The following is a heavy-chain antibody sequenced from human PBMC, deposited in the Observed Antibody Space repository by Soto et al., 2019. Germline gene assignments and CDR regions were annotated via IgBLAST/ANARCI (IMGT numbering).Heavy chain of an antibody. D-gene: IGHD6-19*01. V-gene: IGHV1-69*13. Sequence: SVKVSCKASGGTFSSYAISWVRQAPGQGLEWMGGIIPIFGTANYAQKFQGRVTITADESTSTAYMELSSLRSEDTAVYYCASPIAVAGTSEYFQHWGQGTLVTVSS. CDR2: IIPIFGTA. J-gene: IGHJ1*01. CDR3: ASPIAVAGTSEYFQH. CDR1: GGTFSSYA.